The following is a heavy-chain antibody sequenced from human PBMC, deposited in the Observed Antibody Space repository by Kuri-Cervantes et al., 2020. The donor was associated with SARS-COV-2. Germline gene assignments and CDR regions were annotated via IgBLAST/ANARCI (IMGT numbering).Heavy chain of an antibody. CDR2: ISKDASDK. CDR3: AREDIGVVPGAIGEY. Sequence: GGSLRLSCAASGFTFSSYAIHWVRQAPGKGLEWVAVISKDASDKYYADSVKGRFTISRDNSKNTVYLQMNSLRPEDTAAYYCAREDIGVVPGAIGEYWGQGTLVTVSS. V-gene: IGHV3-30-3*01. CDR1: GFTFSSYA. D-gene: IGHD2-2*01. J-gene: IGHJ4*02.